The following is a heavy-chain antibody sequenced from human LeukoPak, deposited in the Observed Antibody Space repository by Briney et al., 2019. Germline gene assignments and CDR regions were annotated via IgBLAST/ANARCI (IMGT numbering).Heavy chain of an antibody. D-gene: IGHD3-22*01. CDR1: GFTFRSYW. CDR2: ISESSVYI. J-gene: IGHJ4*02. CDR3: ARSYYDSSGYPHSDLDY. Sequence: AGGSLRLSCAASGFTFRSYWMHWVRQAPGKGLEWVSSISESSVYINYADSVKGRFTISRDNAKYSLYLQMTSLRAEDTAVYYCARSYYDSSGYPHSDLDYWGQGTLVTVSS. V-gene: IGHV3-21*01.